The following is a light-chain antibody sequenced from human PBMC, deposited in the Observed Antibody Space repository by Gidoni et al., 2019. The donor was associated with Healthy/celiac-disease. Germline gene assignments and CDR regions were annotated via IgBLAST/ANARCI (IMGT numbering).Light chain of an antibody. V-gene: IGKV3-20*01. CDR1: QSVSSSY. CDR2: GAS. CDR3: QQDGSSPLT. Sequence: ELVLTQSPGTLSLSPGERATLSCRASQSVSSSYLACYQQKPGQAPRLLIYGASSRATGIPDRFSGSGSGTDFTLTIRRLEPEDFAAYYCQQDGSSPLTFGGGTKVEIK. J-gene: IGKJ4*01.